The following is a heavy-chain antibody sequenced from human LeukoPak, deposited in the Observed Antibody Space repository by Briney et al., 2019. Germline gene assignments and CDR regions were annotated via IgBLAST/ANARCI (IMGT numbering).Heavy chain of an antibody. J-gene: IGHJ5*02. D-gene: IGHD3-10*01. Sequence: ASVTDSCKASGGTFSSYAISWVRQAPGQGLEWMGGIIPIFGTANYAQKFQGRVTITADESTSTAYMELSSLGSEDTAVYYCARGLTMVRGVIIPPLDWFDPWGQGTLVTVSS. CDR1: GGTFSSYA. CDR2: IIPIFGTA. CDR3: ARGLTMVRGVIIPPLDWFDP. V-gene: IGHV1-69*13.